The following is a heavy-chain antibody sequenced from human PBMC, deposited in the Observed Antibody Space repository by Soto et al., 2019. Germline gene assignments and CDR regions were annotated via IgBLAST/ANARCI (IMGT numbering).Heavy chain of an antibody. J-gene: IGHJ6*02. Sequence: EVRLVESGGGLVQPGGSLRLSCAASGFTFSSYSMNWVRQAPGKGLEWVSYIGSGSSTIYYADSVKGRFTISRDNAKNSLYLQMNSLRAEDTAVYYCARDNSSGWFDYYYYGMDVWGQGTTVTVSS. V-gene: IGHV3-48*01. CDR1: GFTFSSYS. CDR3: ARDNSSGWFDYYYYGMDV. CDR2: IGSGSSTI. D-gene: IGHD6-19*01.